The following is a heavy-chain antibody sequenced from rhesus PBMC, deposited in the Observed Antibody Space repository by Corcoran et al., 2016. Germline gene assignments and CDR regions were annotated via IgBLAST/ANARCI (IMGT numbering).Heavy chain of an antibody. V-gene: IGHV3-183*01. CDR3: TRARGIN. CDR2: ISSANSYV. D-gene: IGHD5-42*01. J-gene: IGHJ4*01. Sequence: EVQLVESGGGLVQPGGSLRLSCAASGFTFGDYGMHWVRQAPGKGLEVVSSISSANSYVSYADSVKGRFTISRDNAKNSLSLQRSSLRAEDTAVYYCTRARGINWGQGVLVTVSS. CDR1: GFTFGDYG.